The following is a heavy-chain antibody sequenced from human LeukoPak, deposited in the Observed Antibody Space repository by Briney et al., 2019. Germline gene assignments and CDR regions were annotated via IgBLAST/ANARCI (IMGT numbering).Heavy chain of an antibody. V-gene: IGHV3-33*01. CDR1: GFTFSIYG. J-gene: IGHJ4*02. D-gene: IGHD3-10*01. CDR3: ARASGPSDY. Sequence: QSGGSLRLSCAASGFTFSIYGMHWVRQAPGKGLEWVAVIWNDGSNKYYADSVKGRFTISRDNSKNTLYLQMNSLRAEDTAVYSCARASGPSDYWGQGTLVTGSS. CDR2: IWNDGSNK.